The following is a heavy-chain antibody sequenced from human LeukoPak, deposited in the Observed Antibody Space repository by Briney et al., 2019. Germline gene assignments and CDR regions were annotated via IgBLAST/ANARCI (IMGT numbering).Heavy chain of an antibody. CDR1: GGSISSGDYY. V-gene: IGHV4-30-4*08. CDR2: IYYSGST. CDR3: ARDGWRGSYYFDY. Sequence: SETLSLTCTVSGGSISSGDYYWSWIRQPPGKDLEWIGYIYYSGSTYYNPSLKSRVTISVDTSKNQFSLKLSSVTAADTAVYYCARDGWRGSYYFDYWGQGTLVTVSS. D-gene: IGHD1-26*01. J-gene: IGHJ4*02.